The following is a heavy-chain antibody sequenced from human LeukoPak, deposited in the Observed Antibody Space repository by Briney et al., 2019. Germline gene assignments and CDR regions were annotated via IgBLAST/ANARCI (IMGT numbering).Heavy chain of an antibody. CDR1: GFTFSSYW. V-gene: IGHV3-74*01. Sequence: PGGSLRLSCAASGFTFSSYWMHWVRQAPGKGLMWVSRINSDGSGTNYADSVKGRFTISRDNAKNTVYLQMNSLRAEDTAVYYCARAGRGLRYFDWLTHDYWGQGTRVTASS. J-gene: IGHJ4*02. CDR3: ARAGRGLRYFDWLTHDY. D-gene: IGHD3-9*01. CDR2: INSDGSGT.